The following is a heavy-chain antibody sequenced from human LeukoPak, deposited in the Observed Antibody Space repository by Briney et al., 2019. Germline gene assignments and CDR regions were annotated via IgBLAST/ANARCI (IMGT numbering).Heavy chain of an antibody. CDR3: AISYITISGIDY. CDR1: GFTFSSYE. D-gene: IGHD3-9*01. CDR2: IRSSGHTI. J-gene: IGHJ4*02. V-gene: IGHV3-48*03. Sequence: GGSLRLSCAASGFTFSSYEMNWVRQAPGEGLEWVSYIRSSGHTIYYADSVKGRFTISRDNAKNSPYLKMNSLRAEDTAVYYCAISYITISGIDYWGQGTLVTVSS.